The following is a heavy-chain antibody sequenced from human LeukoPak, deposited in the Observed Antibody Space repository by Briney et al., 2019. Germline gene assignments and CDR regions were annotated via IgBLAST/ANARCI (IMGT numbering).Heavy chain of an antibody. Sequence: GGSLRLSCAASGFTFSSYGMHWVRQAPGKGLEWVAVIWYDGSNKYYADSVKGRFTISRDNSKNTLYLQMNSLRAEDTAVYYCSSASYCKGDSCYSVHWGRVTLVTVSS. V-gene: IGHV3-33*01. CDR3: SSASYCKGDSCYSVH. CDR1: GFTFSSYG. D-gene: IGHD2-15*01. J-gene: IGHJ4*02. CDR2: IWYDGSNK.